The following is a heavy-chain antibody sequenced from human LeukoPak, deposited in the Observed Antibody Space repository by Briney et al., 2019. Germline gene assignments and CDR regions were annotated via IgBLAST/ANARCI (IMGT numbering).Heavy chain of an antibody. CDR1: GYTFTGYY. Sequence: ASVKVSCKVSGYTFTGYYMHWVRQAPGQGLEWMGWINPNSGGTNYAQKFQGRVTMTRDTSINTAYMELSRLRSDDTAVYYCARGDVVITIFGVVNNYYFDYWGQGTLVTVSS. CDR2: INPNSGGT. CDR3: ARGDVVITIFGVVNNYYFDY. D-gene: IGHD3-3*01. V-gene: IGHV1-2*02. J-gene: IGHJ4*02.